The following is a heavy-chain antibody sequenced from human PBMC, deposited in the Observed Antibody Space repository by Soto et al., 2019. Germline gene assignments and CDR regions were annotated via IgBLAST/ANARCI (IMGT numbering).Heavy chain of an antibody. J-gene: IGHJ4*02. CDR1: GFTFSSYG. D-gene: IGHD6-13*01. Sequence: QVQLVESGGGVVQPGRSLRLSCAASGFTFSSYGMHWVRQAPGKGLGWVAVISYAGDYQYYADSVKGRFTISRDNSKNTLYLQMNTLRPEDTAVYFCAKSRGGSSWYEGDSWGQGTLVTVSS. V-gene: IGHV3-30*18. CDR2: ISYAGDYQ. CDR3: AKSRGGSSWYEGDS.